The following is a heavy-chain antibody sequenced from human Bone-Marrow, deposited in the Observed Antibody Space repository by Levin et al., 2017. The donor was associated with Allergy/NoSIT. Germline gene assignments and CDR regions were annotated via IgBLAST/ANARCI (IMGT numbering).Heavy chain of an antibody. CDR1: GFTFTIYG. CDR2: IWSDGNTK. V-gene: IGHV3-33*01. D-gene: IGHD6-13*01. J-gene: IGHJ4*02. CDR3: AREKFRTSTWEEYYFDY. Sequence: PGGSLRLSCAASGFTFTIYGMHWVRQAPGKGLEWVAVIWSDGNTKYYADSVKGRFTISRDASKSTLYLQMNSLRAEDTAVYFCAREKFRTSTWEEYYFDYWGQGTPVTVSS.